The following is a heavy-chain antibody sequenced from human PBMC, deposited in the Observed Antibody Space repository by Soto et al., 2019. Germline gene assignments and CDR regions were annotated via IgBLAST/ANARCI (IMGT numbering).Heavy chain of an antibody. CDR2: ISSSSSVI. D-gene: IGHD7-27*01. CDR3: ARDLSWGSNWYYYMDV. J-gene: IGHJ6*03. Sequence: EVQLVESGGGLVQPGWSLRLSCATSGFILSDCAMNWVRQAPGKGVEWVSYISSSSSVIDYADSVKGRFTVSRDNARNSLYLQMNSLRAEDTAVYYCARDLSWGSNWYYYMDVWGKGTTVTVSS. CDR1: GFILSDCA. V-gene: IGHV3-48*01.